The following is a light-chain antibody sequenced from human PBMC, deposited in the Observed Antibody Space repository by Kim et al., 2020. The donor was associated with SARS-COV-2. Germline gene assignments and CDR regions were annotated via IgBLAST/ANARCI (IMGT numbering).Light chain of an antibody. V-gene: IGLV3-19*01. CDR2: GKN. J-gene: IGLJ2*01. CDR1: SLRSYY. CDR3: NSRDSSGNHPVV. Sequence: WGQTVRITCQGDSLRSYYASWYQQKPGQAPVLVIYGKNNRPSGIPDRFSGSSSGNTASLTITGAQAEDEADYYCNSRDSSGNHPVVFGGGTQLTVL.